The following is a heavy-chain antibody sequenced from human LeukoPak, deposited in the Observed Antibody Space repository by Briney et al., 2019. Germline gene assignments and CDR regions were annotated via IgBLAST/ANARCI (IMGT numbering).Heavy chain of an antibody. V-gene: IGHV1-18*01. J-gene: IGHJ4*02. CDR2: ISAYNGNT. CDR1: GYTFTSYG. CDR3: ARDRGIGAAADPFDY. Sequence: GASVKVSCKASGYTFTSYGISWVRQAPGQGLEWMGWISAYNGNTNYAQKLQGRVTMTTDTSTSTAYMELRSLRSDDTAVYYCARDRGIGAAADPFDYWGQGTLVTVSS. D-gene: IGHD6-13*01.